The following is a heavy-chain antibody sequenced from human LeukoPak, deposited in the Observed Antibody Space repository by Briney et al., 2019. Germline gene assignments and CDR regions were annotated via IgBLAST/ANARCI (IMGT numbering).Heavy chain of an antibody. CDR1: SGSISSGSYY. J-gene: IGHJ3*02. Sequence: SETLSLTCTVSSGSISSGSYYWGWIRQPPGKGLEWIGSIYYSGSTYYNPSLKSRVTISVDTSKNQFSLKLSSVTAADTAVYYCAKREAQDAFDIWGQGTMVTVSS. CDR3: AKREAQDAFDI. CDR2: IYYSGST. V-gene: IGHV4-39*07.